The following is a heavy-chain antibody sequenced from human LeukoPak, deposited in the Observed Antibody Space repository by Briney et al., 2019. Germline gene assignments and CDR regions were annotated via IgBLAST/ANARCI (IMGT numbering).Heavy chain of an antibody. CDR2: ISGSGGST. V-gene: IGHV3-23*01. CDR3: AKGVNYYYYGMDV. CDR1: GFTFSSYA. D-gene: IGHD4-23*01. Sequence: GGSLRLSCAASGFTFSSYAMSWVRQAPGKGLEWVSAISGSGGSTYYADSVKGRFTISRDNSKNTLYLQVNSLRAEDTAVYYCAKGVNYYYYGMDVWGQGTTVTVSS. J-gene: IGHJ6*02.